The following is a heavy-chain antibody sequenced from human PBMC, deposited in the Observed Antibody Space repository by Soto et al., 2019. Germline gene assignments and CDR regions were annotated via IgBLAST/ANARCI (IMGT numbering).Heavy chain of an antibody. J-gene: IGHJ5*02. Sequence: QVQLQESGPRLVKPSETLSLTCTVSGGSFSAYYWAWIRQPPGKGLEWVGDIYFGGTTSYNPSLRSPVTIALATSNCQFSLSLTSVAAADTAVYYCARRGAYYQSRGPWGPRTLVTVAS. CDR3: ARRGAYYQSRGP. V-gene: IGHV4-59*08. CDR2: IYFGGTT. CDR1: GGSFSAYY. D-gene: IGHD2-21*01.